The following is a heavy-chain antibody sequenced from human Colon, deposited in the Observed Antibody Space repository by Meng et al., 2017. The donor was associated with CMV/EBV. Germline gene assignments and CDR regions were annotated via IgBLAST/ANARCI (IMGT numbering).Heavy chain of an antibody. V-gene: IGHV4-59*01. Sequence: SETLSLTCSVSGGSMITYYYTWIRQTPGRALEWLGFVYFSGRTKHNPSLSSRLSMSLDVAENQVSLNMTSVTAADTAVYYCARANYSTFDGGLPYYYYGMDVWGQGTTVTVSS. CDR1: GGSMITYY. CDR2: VYFSGRT. CDR3: ARANYSTFDGGLPYYYYGMDV. D-gene: IGHD2-2*01. J-gene: IGHJ6*02.